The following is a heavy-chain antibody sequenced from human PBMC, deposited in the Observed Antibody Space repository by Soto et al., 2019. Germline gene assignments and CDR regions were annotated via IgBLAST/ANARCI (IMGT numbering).Heavy chain of an antibody. CDR1: GFTFSSYA. J-gene: IGHJ4*02. V-gene: IGHV3-23*01. D-gene: IGHD3-10*01. CDR3: AKGQTYYYGSGSEAHFDY. Sequence: EVQLLESGGGLVQPGGSLRLSCAASGFTFSSYAMSWVRQAPGKGLEWVSAISGSGGSTYYADSVKGRFTISRDNSKNTPYLQMNSLRAEDTAVYYCAKGQTYYYGSGSEAHFDYWGQGTLVTVSS. CDR2: ISGSGGST.